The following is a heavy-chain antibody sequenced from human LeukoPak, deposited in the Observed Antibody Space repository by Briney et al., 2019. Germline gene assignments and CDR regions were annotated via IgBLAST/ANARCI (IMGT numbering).Heavy chain of an antibody. CDR2: IYWYGGSK. J-gene: IGHJ6*03. V-gene: IGHV3-20*04. Sequence: GGSLRLPCAVSGCTLDDYDMSWVRQAPGKGLEWVSGIYWYGGSKGYPDSVRGRFNISRDNAKNSLYLQIHSLRAEDTAFYWAGVVATMVYYYYMDAWGKGTTVSVSS. CDR1: GCTLDDYD. D-gene: IGHD5-12*01. CDR3: GVVATMVYYYYMDA.